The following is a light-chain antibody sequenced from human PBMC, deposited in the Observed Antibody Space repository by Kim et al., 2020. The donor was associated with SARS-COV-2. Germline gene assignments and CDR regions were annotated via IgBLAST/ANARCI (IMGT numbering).Light chain of an antibody. CDR3: QAWDSSTAI. Sequence: VSPGQTASITCSGDKLGDKYACWYQQKPGQSHVLVIYQDSKRPSGIPERFSGSNSGNTATLTISGTQAMDEADYYCQAWDSSTAIFGTGTKVTVL. V-gene: IGLV3-1*01. CDR2: QDS. CDR1: KLGDKY. J-gene: IGLJ1*01.